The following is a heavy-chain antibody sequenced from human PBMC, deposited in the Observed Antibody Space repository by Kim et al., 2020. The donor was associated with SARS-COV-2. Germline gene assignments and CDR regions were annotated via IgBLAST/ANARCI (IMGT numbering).Heavy chain of an antibody. D-gene: IGHD3-10*01. J-gene: IGHJ4*02. CDR3: ARGSYYGSGSYFAS. V-gene: IGHV4-34*01. CDR2: ITHGGST. Sequence: SETLSLICAVYDASFSSYYWTWIRQPPGKGLEWIGDITHGGSTNYNPSLKSRVTMFVDTSKNQFSLKLSSVTAADTAVYYCARGSYYGSGSYFASWGQGTLVTVSS. CDR1: DASFSSYY.